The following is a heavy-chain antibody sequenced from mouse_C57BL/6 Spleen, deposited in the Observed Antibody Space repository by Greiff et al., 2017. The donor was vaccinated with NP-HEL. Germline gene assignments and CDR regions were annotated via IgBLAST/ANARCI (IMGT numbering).Heavy chain of an antibody. D-gene: IGHD2-4*01. J-gene: IGHJ3*01. CDR3: AITPFYYDSFAY. Sequence: VKLQESGAELVKPGASVKVSCKASGYTFTSYWMHWVKQRPGQGLAWIGRIHPSDSDTNYNQKFKGKATLTVDKSSSPAYMQLSSLTSEDAAVYYCAITPFYYDSFAYWGQGTLVTVSA. CDR2: IHPSDSDT. CDR1: GYTFTSYW. V-gene: IGHV1-74*01.